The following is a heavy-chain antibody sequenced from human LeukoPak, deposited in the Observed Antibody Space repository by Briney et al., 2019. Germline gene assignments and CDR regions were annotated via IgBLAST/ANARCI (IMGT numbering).Heavy chain of an antibody. J-gene: IGHJ4*02. CDR2: VYSGGST. CDR1: GFTFSSYA. CDR3: ARGKGPSKGDYVWGSYRYTPYYFDY. D-gene: IGHD3-16*02. Sequence: GGSLRLSCAASGFTFSSYAMSWVRQAPGKGLEWVSVVYSGGSTYYADSVKGRFTISRHNSKNTLYLQMNSLRAEDTAVYYCARGKGPSKGDYVWGSYRYTPYYFDYWGQGTLVTVSS. V-gene: IGHV3-53*04.